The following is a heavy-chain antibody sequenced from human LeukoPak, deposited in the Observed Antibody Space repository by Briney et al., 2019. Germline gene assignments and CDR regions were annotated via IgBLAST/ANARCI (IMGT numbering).Heavy chain of an antibody. V-gene: IGHV1-18*01. Sequence: ASVKVSCKASGYTFTSYGISWVRQAPGQGLEWMGWISAYNGNTNYAQKLQGRVTMTRNTSISTAYMELSSLRSEDTAVYYCARAVSEVPVLRFHPVSYYYYGMDVWGQGTTVTVSS. CDR3: ARAVSEVPVLRFHPVSYYYYGMDV. J-gene: IGHJ6*02. CDR2: ISAYNGNT. CDR1: GYTFTSYG. D-gene: IGHD3-3*01.